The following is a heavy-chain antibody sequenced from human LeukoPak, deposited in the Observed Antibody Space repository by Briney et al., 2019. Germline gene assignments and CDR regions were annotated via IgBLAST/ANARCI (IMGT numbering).Heavy chain of an antibody. V-gene: IGHV3-7*04. CDR3: ARDYFYPMDV. J-gene: IGHJ6*02. CDR1: GFTFSSHW. Sequence: GGSLRLSCAASGFTFSSHWMNWVRQAPGKGLEWVANIKHDGSEKYYVDPVKGRFTISRDNAKNSLYLQMNSLRAEDTAVYYCARDYFYPMDVWGQGTTVTVSS. CDR2: IKHDGSEK.